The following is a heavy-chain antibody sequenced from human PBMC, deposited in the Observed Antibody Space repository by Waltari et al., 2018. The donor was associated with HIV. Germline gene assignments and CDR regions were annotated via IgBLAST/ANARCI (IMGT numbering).Heavy chain of an antibody. CDR1: GFSFKNYG. D-gene: IGHD3-22*01. J-gene: IGHJ4*02. CDR3: ARDGLGDLTKRFTMIIGTN. V-gene: IGHV3-33*01. Sequence: QVRLVESGGTVVQPGRSLRLSCGASGFSFKNYGIHWAGQTPGKGLEWVEFIWYDGSKKFYGDSVKGRFTISRDNSKNTLYLQMNSLRVEDTALYYCARDGLGDLTKRFTMIIGTNWGQGTLVTVSS. CDR2: IWYDGSKK.